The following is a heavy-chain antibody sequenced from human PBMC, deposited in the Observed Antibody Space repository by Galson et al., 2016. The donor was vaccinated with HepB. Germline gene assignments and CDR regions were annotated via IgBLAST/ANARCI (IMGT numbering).Heavy chain of an antibody. J-gene: IGHJ4*02. V-gene: IGHV5-51*01. Sequence: QSGAEVKKPGESLKISCKASGYSFTSYWIGWVRQMPGKGLEWIGIIYPGDSDTRYSPSFQGQVTISADKSISTAYLQWSRLKASDTAMFYCVRRLLGYRSGWYFDSWGQGTLVTVSS. CDR3: VRRLLGYRSGWYFDS. D-gene: IGHD6-19*01. CDR2: IYPGDSDT. CDR1: GYSFTSYW.